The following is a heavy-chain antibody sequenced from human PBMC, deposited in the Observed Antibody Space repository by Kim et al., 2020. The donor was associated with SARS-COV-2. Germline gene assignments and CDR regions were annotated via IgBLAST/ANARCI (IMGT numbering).Heavy chain of an antibody. CDR3: VKDRGGRTGMDV. V-gene: IGHV3-7*01. CDR2: IKEDGSQK. Sequence: GGSLRLSCVASEFTFSSSWMGWVRQAPGKGLEWMAYIKEDGSQKHYVDSVKGRFTISRDNAKKSLYLQINSLRAEDTAVYYCVKDRGGRTGMDVWGQGTTVTVPS. CDR1: EFTFSSSW. J-gene: IGHJ6*02.